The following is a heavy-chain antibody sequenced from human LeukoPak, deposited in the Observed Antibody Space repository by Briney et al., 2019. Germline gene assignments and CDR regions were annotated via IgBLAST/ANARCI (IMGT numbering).Heavy chain of an antibody. J-gene: IGHJ5*02. CDR3: ARVRTPEEGLGFDP. D-gene: IGHD1-14*01. CDR1: GGSISSGGYS. V-gene: IGHV4-30-2*01. Sequence: SETLSLTCAVSGGSISSGGYSWSWIRQPPGKGLEWIGYIYHSGSTYYNPSLKSRVTISVDRSKNQFSLKLSSMTAADTAVYYCARVRTPEEGLGFDPWGQGTLVTVSS. CDR2: IYHSGST.